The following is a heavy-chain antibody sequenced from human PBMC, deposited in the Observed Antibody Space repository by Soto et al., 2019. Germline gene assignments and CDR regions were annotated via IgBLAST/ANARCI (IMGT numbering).Heavy chain of an antibody. V-gene: IGHV4-59*01. CDR1: GGSISSYY. D-gene: IGHD6-6*01. Sequence: KTSETLSLTCTVSGGSISSYYWSWIRQPPGKGLEWIGYIYYSGSTNYNPSLKSRVTISVDTSKNQFSLKLSSVTAADTAVYYCARTIAARRSYYYYYGMDVWGQGTTVTVSS. J-gene: IGHJ6*02. CDR3: ARTIAARRSYYYYYGMDV. CDR2: IYYSGST.